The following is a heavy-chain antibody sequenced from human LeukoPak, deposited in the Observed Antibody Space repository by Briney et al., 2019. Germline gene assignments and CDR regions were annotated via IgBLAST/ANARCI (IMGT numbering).Heavy chain of an antibody. V-gene: IGHV3-48*01. D-gene: IGHD2-2*01. CDR2: ISSSSSTI. J-gene: IGHJ3*02. CDR1: GFTFSSYS. CDR3: ARDGVVPASDAFDI. Sequence: PGGSLRLSCAASGFTFSSYSMNWVRQAPGKGLEWVSYISSSSSTIYYADSVKGRFTISRDNAKNSLYLQMNSLRAEDTAVYYCARDGVVPASDAFDIWGQGTMVTVSS.